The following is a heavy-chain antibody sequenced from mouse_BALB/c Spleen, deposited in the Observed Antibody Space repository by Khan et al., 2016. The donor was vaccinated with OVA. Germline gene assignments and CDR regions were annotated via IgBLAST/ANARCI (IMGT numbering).Heavy chain of an antibody. Sequence: VELVESGPGLVAPSQSLSITCTVSGFSLSNYGVHWVRQPPGKGLEWLGVIWTSGITNYNSALMSRLSISKDNSKSQVFLKMNRLQTDDTAIYYCARSYDYDVGGFAYWGQGTLVTVSA. D-gene: IGHD2-4*01. CDR2: IWTSGIT. J-gene: IGHJ3*01. CDR3: ARSYDYDVGGFAY. CDR1: GFSLSNYG. V-gene: IGHV2-9*02.